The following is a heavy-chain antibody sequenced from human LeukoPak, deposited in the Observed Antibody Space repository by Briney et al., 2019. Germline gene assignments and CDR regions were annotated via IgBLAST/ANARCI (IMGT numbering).Heavy chain of an antibody. D-gene: IGHD3-22*01. Sequence: PSETLSLTCTVSGGPISSSSYYWGWIRQPPGKGLEWIGSIYYSGSTYYNPSLKSQVTISVDTSKNQFSLKLSSVTAADTAVYYCARTGDYYDSSGPNWGQGTLVTVSS. CDR1: GGPISSSSYY. CDR2: IYYSGST. J-gene: IGHJ4*02. V-gene: IGHV4-39*01. CDR3: ARTGDYYDSSGPN.